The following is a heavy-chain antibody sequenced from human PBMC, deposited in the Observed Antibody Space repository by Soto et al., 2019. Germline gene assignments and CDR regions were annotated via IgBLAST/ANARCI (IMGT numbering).Heavy chain of an antibody. CDR2: INPYTGGT. CDR3: ATQFHHCGGDCYRGPYFGMDV. D-gene: IGHD2-21*02. Sequence: QVQLVQSGSEVKEPGASVKVSCKASGYTFTGHYVLWVRQAPGQGPECMGWINPYTGGTNYAQKFQGRDTMTRDTSISTGCMGLSKLRADDTAVYYCATQFHHCGGDCYRGPYFGMDVWGQGTTVTVSS. V-gene: IGHV1-2*02. J-gene: IGHJ6*02. CDR1: GYTFTGHY.